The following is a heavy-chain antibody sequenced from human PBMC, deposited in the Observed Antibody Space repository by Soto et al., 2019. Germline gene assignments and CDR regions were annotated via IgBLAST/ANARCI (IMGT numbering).Heavy chain of an antibody. Sequence: QVQLQQWGAGLLKPSETLSLTCAVYGGSFSGYYWSWIRQPPGKGLEWIGEINHSGSTNYNPSLKSRVTISVDTSKNQFSLKLSSVTAADTAVYYCARGPGGLRYYFDYWGQGTLVTVSS. CDR1: GGSFSGYY. CDR2: INHSGST. V-gene: IGHV4-34*01. CDR3: ARGPGGLRYYFDY. D-gene: IGHD2-15*01. J-gene: IGHJ4*02.